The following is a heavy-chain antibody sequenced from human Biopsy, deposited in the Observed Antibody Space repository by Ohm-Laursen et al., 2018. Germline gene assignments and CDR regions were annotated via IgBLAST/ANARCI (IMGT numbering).Heavy chain of an antibody. V-gene: IGHV4-61*05. CDR3: ARMDCSGGSCHYYSYGMDV. J-gene: IGHJ6*02. D-gene: IGHD2-15*01. Sequence: GTLSLTCTVSGGSIGGSGDYWSWLRQPPGKGLECLGTIHHSWSHNYNPSLKSPLTISADTTKNEFSLNLSSVTAADTAVYYCARMDCSGGSCHYYSYGMDVGGQGTRVTVSS. CDR1: GGSIGGSGDY. CDR2: IHHSWSH.